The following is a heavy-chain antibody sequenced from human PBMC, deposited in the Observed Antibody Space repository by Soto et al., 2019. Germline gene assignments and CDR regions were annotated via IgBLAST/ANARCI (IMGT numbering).Heavy chain of an antibody. CDR2: IIPIFGTA. CDR1: GGTFSSYA. CDR3: AIAVAGTHLYWYFDL. Sequence: QVQLVQSGAEVKKPGSSVKVSCKASGGTFSSYAISWVRQAPGQGLEWMGGIIPIFGTANYAQKFQGRVTITADESTSTAYMELSSLRSDDTAVYYCAIAVAGTHLYWYFDLWGRGTLVTVSS. V-gene: IGHV1-69*01. D-gene: IGHD6-19*01. J-gene: IGHJ2*01.